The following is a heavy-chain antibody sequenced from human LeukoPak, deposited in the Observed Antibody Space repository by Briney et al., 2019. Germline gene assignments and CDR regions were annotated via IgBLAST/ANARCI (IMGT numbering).Heavy chain of an antibody. V-gene: IGHV3-30-3*01. Sequence: PGGSLRLSCAASGFTFSSYAMHWVRQAPGKGLEWVAVISYDGSNKYYADSVKGRFTISRDNSKNTLYLQMNGLRAEDTAVYYCARVYGSGSYYFDYWGQGTLVTVSS. J-gene: IGHJ4*02. CDR2: ISYDGSNK. CDR1: GFTFSSYA. D-gene: IGHD3-10*01. CDR3: ARVYGSGSYYFDY.